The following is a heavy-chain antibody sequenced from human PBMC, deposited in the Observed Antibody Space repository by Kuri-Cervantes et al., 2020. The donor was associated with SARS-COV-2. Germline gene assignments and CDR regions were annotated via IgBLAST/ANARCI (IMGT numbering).Heavy chain of an antibody. CDR1: GFTLSGYS. CDR2: ISSSSTI. V-gene: IGHV3-48*02. D-gene: IGHD3-3*01. CDR3: ARSSPRSITIFGVVTPYYGMDV. Sequence: GGSLRLSFAAYGFTLSGYSMNWVRQAPGKGLEWVSYISSSSTIYYADSVKGRFTISRDNAKNSLYLQMNSLRDEDTAVYYCARSSPRSITIFGVVTPYYGMDVWGQGTTVTVSS. J-gene: IGHJ6*02.